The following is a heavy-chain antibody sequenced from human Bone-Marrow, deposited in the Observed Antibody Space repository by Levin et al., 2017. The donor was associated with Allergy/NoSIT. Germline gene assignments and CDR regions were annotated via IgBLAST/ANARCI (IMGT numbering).Heavy chain of an antibody. Sequence: VASVKVSCAASGFTVGNNYMSWVRQAPGKGLEWVSLIYSGDDTFYADSVRGRFTISRDSSKNTLFLQMNSLRAEDTAVYYCTKRGFTLGSSLTYWGQGALVTVSS. D-gene: IGHD1-26*01. J-gene: IGHJ4*02. CDR1: GFTVGNNY. CDR2: IYSGDDT. CDR3: TKRGFTLGSSLTY. V-gene: IGHV3-53*01.